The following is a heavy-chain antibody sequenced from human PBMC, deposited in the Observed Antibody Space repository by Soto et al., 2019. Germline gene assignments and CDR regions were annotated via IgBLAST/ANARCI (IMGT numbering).Heavy chain of an antibody. CDR2: ISYDGSKK. CDR1: GFTFSNSA. J-gene: IGHJ4*02. V-gene: IGHV3-30-3*01. CDR3: ARDSADY. Sequence: QVQLVESGGGVVQPGTSLRLSCEPSGFTFSNSAMNGVRQAPGKGLEWVAVISYDGSKKQYADSVKGRLTISRDNSKNTLYMEMNSLRPEDTAVYYCARDSADYWGQGTLVTVSS.